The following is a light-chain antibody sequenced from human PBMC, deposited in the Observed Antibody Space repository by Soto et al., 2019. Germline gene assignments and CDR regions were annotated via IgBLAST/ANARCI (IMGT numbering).Light chain of an antibody. V-gene: IGLV2-14*01. CDR1: SSDVGGYSS. J-gene: IGLJ2*01. CDR3: SSYTSSSTLV. CDR2: DVS. Sequence: QSALTQPASVSGSPGQSITISCTGTSSDVGGYSSVSWYQQHPGKAPKLMIYDVSNRPSGVSDRFSGSKSGNTASLTISGLQAEDEADYYCSSYTSSSTLVFGGGTKVTVL.